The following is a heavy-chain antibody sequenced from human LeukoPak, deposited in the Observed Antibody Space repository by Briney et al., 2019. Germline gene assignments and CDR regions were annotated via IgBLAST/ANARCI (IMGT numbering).Heavy chain of an antibody. V-gene: IGHV4-59*08. Sequence: SETLSLTCTVSGDSISSYYWSWILQPPGKGLEWIGYIYYSGGTDYNPSLKSRVTISVDTSKNQFSLKLRSVTAADTAVYYCARHVTISGPYDASDIWGQGTMVTVSP. CDR3: ARHVTISGPYDASDI. CDR1: GDSISSYY. D-gene: IGHD5-24*01. J-gene: IGHJ3*02. CDR2: IYYSGGT.